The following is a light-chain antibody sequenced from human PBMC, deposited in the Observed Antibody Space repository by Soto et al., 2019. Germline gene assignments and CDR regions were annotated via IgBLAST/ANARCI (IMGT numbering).Light chain of an antibody. Sequence: QSALTQPASVSGSPGQSITISCTGTSSDVGGYNYVSWYQQHPGKAPKLMIYEVSNRPSGVSNRFSGSKSGTSASLAISRLQSEDEAHYYCAVWDDGLDAWMFGGGTKLTVL. CDR2: EVS. CDR3: AVWDDGLDAWM. CDR1: SSDVGGYNY. J-gene: IGLJ3*02. V-gene: IGLV2-14*01.